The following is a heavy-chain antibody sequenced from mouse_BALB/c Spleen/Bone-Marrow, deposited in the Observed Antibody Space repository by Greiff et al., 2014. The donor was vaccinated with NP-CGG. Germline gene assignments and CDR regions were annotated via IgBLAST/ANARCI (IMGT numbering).Heavy chain of an antibody. CDR2: INPGSSSI. J-gene: IGHJ1*01. Sequence: VQLQQPGGGLVQPGGSLKLSCEASGFDFSRYWMHWVRQAPGKGLEWIGEINPGSSSIDYKPYLKDKFIFSRDNANNTLYLQMNKVRTEDTAVDYSARPGYYDYHDDWGAGTTVTVSA. CDR1: GFDFSRYW. D-gene: IGHD1-2*01. V-gene: IGHV4-1*02. CDR3: ARPGYYDYHDD.